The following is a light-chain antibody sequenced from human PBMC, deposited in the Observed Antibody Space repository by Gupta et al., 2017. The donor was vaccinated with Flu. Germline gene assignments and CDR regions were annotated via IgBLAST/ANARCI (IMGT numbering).Light chain of an antibody. CDR1: NIGRRS. CDR2: DAS. J-gene: IGLJ3*02. V-gene: IGLV3-21*02. Sequence: SYVLTQPPSVSVAPGQTARITCGGNNIGRRSVHWYQQKPGQAPVLVVYDASDRPSGIPERFSGSNSENMALTVSRAEAGDEADYYCQVWDSSSDNWVFGGGTKLTVL. CDR3: QVWDSSSDNWV.